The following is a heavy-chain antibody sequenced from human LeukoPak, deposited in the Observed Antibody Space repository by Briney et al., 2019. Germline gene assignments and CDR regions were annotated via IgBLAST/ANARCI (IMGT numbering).Heavy chain of an antibody. CDR2: ITPNSGGT. CDR1: GYTFTGYY. J-gene: IGHJ6*03. V-gene: IGHV1-2*02. Sequence: ASVKVSCKASGYTFTGYYMHWVRQAPGQGLEWMGWITPNSGGTNYAQKFQGRVTMTRDTSISTAYMELSSLRSDDTAVYYCARAGYGIVTTIDYYYYYYMDVWGERTTVTVSS. CDR3: ARAGYGIVTTIDYYYYYYMDV. D-gene: IGHD5-12*01.